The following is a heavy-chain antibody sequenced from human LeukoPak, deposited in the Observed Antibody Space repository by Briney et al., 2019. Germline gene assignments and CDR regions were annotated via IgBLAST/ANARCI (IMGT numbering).Heavy chain of an antibody. J-gene: IGHJ4*02. CDR3: ARDRPEWELKEVGY. Sequence: PGRSLRLSCAASGFTFSSYSMNWVRQAPGKGLEWVSSISSSSSYIYYADSVKGRFTISRDNAKNSLYLQMNSLRAEDTAVYYCARDRPEWELKEVGYWGQGTLVTVSS. CDR2: ISSSSSYI. D-gene: IGHD1-26*01. CDR1: GFTFSSYS. V-gene: IGHV3-21*01.